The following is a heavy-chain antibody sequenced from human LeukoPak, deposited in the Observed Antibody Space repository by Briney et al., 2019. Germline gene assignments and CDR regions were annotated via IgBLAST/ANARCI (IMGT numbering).Heavy chain of an antibody. CDR2: IYPGSSDT. J-gene: IGHJ5*02. D-gene: IGHD4-11*01. CDR3: ARPLHDYSKYWFDP. V-gene: IGHV5-51*01. CDR1: GYTFTSYW. Sequence: GESLKISCKGSGYTFTSYWIGWVRQMPGRGLELMGIIYPGSSDTTYSPSFQGQVTISADKSISTAYLQWSSLKASDTAMYYCARPLHDYSKYWFDPWGQGTLVTVSS.